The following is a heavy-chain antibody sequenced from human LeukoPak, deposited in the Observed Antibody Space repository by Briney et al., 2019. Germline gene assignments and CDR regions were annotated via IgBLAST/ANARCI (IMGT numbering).Heavy chain of an antibody. D-gene: IGHD6-13*01. CDR1: GFTFDDYA. Sequence: GGSLRLSCAASGFTFDDYAMHWGRQAPGKGVEWVSAMSWNSGSIGYADSVKGRFTISRDNAKNSLYLQMNSLRAEDTALYYCAKDIRVAAAAFDAFDIWGQGTMVTVSS. CDR2: MSWNSGSI. V-gene: IGHV3-9*01. J-gene: IGHJ3*02. CDR3: AKDIRVAAAAFDAFDI.